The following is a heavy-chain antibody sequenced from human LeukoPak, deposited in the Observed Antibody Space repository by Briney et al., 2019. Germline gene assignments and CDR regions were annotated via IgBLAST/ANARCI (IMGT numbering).Heavy chain of an antibody. CDR2: ISGSGGST. Sequence: PGGSLRHSRADSGFTSSSYAMSCVRQAPGERLECVSAISGSGGSTYYADSVKGRFTISRDNSKNTLYLQMNSLRAEDTAVYYCAKEGGYGDSMDAFDIWRQGTMVSVCS. CDR1: GFTSSSYA. J-gene: IGHJ3*02. CDR3: AKEGGYGDSMDAFDI. V-gene: IGHV3-23*01. D-gene: IGHD4-17*01.